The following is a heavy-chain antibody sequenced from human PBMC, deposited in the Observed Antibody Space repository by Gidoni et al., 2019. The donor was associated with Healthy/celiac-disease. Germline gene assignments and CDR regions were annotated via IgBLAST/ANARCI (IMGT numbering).Heavy chain of an antibody. CDR3: ARGGYCSGGSCYPHYYYGMDV. V-gene: IGHV4-61*02. CDR2: IYTSGST. CDR1: GGSISRGSYY. D-gene: IGHD2-15*01. J-gene: IGHJ6*02. Sequence: TVSGGSISRGSYYWSWIRQPAGKGLEWIGRIYTSGSTNYNPSLKSRVTISVDTSKNQFSLKLSSVTAADTAVYYCARGGYCSGGSCYPHYYYGMDVWGQGTTVTVSS.